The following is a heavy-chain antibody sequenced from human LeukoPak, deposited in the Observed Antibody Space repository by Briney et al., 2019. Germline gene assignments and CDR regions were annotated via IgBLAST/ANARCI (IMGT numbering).Heavy chain of an antibody. CDR2: MNPNSGNT. J-gene: IGHJ6*02. CDR3: ARRYYDFWSALPQGSMDV. V-gene: IGHV1-8*01. Sequence: GASVKVSCKASGYTFTSYDINWVRQATGQGLEWMGWMNPNSGNTGYAQKFQGRVTMTRNTSISTAYMELSSLRSEDTAVYYCARRYYDFWSALPQGSMDVWGQGTTVTVSS. D-gene: IGHD3-3*01. CDR1: GYTFTSYD.